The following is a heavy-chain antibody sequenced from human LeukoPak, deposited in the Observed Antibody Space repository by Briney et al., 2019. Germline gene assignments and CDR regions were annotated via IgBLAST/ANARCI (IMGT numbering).Heavy chain of an antibody. J-gene: IGHJ2*01. CDR2: IYYSGST. D-gene: IGHD7-27*01. Sequence: SETLSLTCTVSGGSISSGDYYWSWIRPPPGKGLEWIGYIYYSGSTYYNPSLKSRVTISVDTSKNQFSLRVSSVTAADTAVYYCARGVLGPYYFDLWGRGTLVTVSS. CDR1: GGSISSGDYY. CDR3: ARGVLGPYYFDL. V-gene: IGHV4-30-4*01.